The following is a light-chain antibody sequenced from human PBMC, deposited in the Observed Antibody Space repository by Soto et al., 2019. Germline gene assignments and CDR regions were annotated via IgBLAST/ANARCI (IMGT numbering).Light chain of an antibody. CDR3: QQLDSYPHT. Sequence: DIQLTQSPSFLSASVGDRVTITCRASQVISSYLAWYQQKPGKAPKLLIYAASTLQSGVPSRFSGSGSGTEFTLTISSLQPEDFATYHCQQLDSYPHTFGQGTRLEIK. CDR2: AAS. V-gene: IGKV1-9*01. J-gene: IGKJ5*01. CDR1: QVISSY.